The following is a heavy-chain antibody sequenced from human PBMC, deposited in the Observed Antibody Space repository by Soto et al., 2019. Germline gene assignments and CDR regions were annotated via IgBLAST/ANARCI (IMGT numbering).Heavy chain of an antibody. V-gene: IGHV4-34*01. CDR3: ARQSALARYYFDY. J-gene: IGHJ4*02. Sequence: SETLSLTCAVYGGSFSGYYWSWIRQHPGKGLEWIGEINYSGSTNYNPSLKSRVTISVDTSKNQFSLKLSSVTAADTAVYYCARQSALARYYFDYWGQGTLGTVSS. CDR2: INYSGST. CDR1: GGSFSGYY.